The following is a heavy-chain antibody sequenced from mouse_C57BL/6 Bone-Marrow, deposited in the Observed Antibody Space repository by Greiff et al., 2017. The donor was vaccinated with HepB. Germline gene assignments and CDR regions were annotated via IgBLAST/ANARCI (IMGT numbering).Heavy chain of an antibody. D-gene: IGHD1-1*02. CDR1: GFTFSSYA. CDR3: ARETMVGFAY. J-gene: IGHJ3*01. CDR2: ISDGGSYT. V-gene: IGHV5-4*01. Sequence: EVMLVESGGGLVKPGGSLKLSCAASGFTFSSYAMSWVRQTPEKRLEWVATISDGGSYTYYPDNVKGRFTISRDNAKNNLYLQMSHLKSEDTAMYYCARETMVGFAYWGQGTLVTVSA.